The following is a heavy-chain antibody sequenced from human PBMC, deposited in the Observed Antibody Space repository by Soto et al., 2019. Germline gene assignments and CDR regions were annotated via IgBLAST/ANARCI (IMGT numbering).Heavy chain of an antibody. Sequence: ASVKVSCKASGYTFTNYAMYWVRQAPGQRLEWMRWINAGNGNTEYSQKFQGRGTITRDTSASTAYMELSSLRSEDTAVYYCARASSGWCMDVWGQGTTVTVSS. J-gene: IGHJ6*02. D-gene: IGHD6-19*01. CDR3: ARASSGWCMDV. CDR2: INAGNGNT. CDR1: GYTFTNYA. V-gene: IGHV1-3*01.